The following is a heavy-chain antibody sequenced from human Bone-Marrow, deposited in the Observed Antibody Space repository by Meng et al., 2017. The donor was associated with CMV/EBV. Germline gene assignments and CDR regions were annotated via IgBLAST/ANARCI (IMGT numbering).Heavy chain of an antibody. CDR2: IYPGDSDT. D-gene: IGHD2-2*01. Sequence: GESLKISCKGSGYSFTSYWNGWVRQMPGKGLEWMGIIYPGDSDTRYSPSFQGQVTISADKSISTAYLQWSSLKASDTAMYYCARIKGVVPALPRFDPWGQGTLVTVYS. CDR1: GYSFTSYW. CDR3: ARIKGVVPALPRFDP. V-gene: IGHV5-51*01. J-gene: IGHJ5*02.